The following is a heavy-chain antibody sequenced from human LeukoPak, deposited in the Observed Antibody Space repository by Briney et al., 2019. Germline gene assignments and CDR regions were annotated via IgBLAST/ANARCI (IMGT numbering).Heavy chain of an antibody. V-gene: IGHV1-2*02. J-gene: IGHJ1*01. CDR2: IRPNSGDT. D-gene: IGHD6-19*01. Sequence: GASVNVSCKASGYRFTGEYLHWGPQAPGQGLEWMGWIRPNSGDTNYAQKFQGRVTMTRDTSISTAYMELSSLRSDDTAVYYCARLASVPGWGQGTLVTVSS. CDR3: ARLASVPG. CDR1: GYRFTGEY.